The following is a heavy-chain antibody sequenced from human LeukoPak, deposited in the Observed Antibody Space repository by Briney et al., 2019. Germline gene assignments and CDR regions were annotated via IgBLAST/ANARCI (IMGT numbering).Heavy chain of an antibody. CDR2: IIPIFGTA. Sequence: PRASLKVSCKASGGTFSSYAISWVRQAPGQGLEWMGGIIPIFGTANYAQKFQGRVTITADESTSTAYMELSSLRSEDTAVYYCARAGIAAAGTLDYWGQGTLVTVSS. V-gene: IGHV1-69*13. J-gene: IGHJ4*02. CDR3: ARAGIAAAGTLDY. D-gene: IGHD6-13*01. CDR1: GGTFSSYA.